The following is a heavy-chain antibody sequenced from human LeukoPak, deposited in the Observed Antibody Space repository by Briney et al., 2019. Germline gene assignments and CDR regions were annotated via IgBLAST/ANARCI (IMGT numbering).Heavy chain of an antibody. CDR1: GGTFSSYA. CDR2: IIPIFGTA. Sequence: SVKVSCKASGGTFSSYAISWVRQAPGQGLEWMGGIIPIFGTANYAQKFQGRVTITADESTSTAYMELSSLRSEDTAVYFCARVAFSKYHYYMDVWGKGTTVTVSS. CDR3: ARVAFSKYHYYMDV. V-gene: IGHV1-69*13. D-gene: IGHD4-11*01. J-gene: IGHJ6*03.